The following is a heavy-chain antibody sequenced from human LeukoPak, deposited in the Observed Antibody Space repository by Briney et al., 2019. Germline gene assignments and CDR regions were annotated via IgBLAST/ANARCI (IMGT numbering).Heavy chain of an antibody. D-gene: IGHD3-22*01. V-gene: IGHV1-18*01. J-gene: IGHJ4*02. CDR2: ISAYNGDT. CDR1: GYTFTTYG. Sequence: ASVKVSCKASGYTFTTYGISWVRQAPGQGLEWMGWISAYNGDTNYAQRLQGRVTMTTDASTSTAYMELRSLRSDDTAVYYCARVSSGYDYWGQGTLVTVSS. CDR3: ARVSSGYDY.